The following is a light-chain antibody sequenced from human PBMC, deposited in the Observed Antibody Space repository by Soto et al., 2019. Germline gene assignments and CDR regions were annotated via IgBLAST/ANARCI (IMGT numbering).Light chain of an antibody. J-gene: IGLJ1*01. V-gene: IGLV2-14*01. Sequence: QSVLTQPASVSGSPGQSITISCPGSGRDIGAYDYVSWYQQHPGKAPKLLIYGVKNRPSGVSYRFSASKSAFTASLTISGLQAEDEAHYYCSSYTTSYFYVFGPGTKLTVL. CDR2: GVK. CDR1: GRDIGAYDY. CDR3: SSYTTSYFYV.